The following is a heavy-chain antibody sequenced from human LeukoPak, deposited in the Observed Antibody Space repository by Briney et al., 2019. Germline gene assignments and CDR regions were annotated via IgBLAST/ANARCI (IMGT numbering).Heavy chain of an antibody. D-gene: IGHD3-10*01. CDR3: ARDRGTTVARGVPSWFDP. CDR2: IDTNGDT. CDR1: GDSISNGGDY. Sequence: SQTLSLTCIVSGDSISNGGDYWTWIRQPAGKGLEYIGRIDTNGDTKYDTSLESRVTISMDTSRNQFSLKLTSVSAADTALYYCARDRGTTVARGVPSWFDPWGQGILVTVSS. J-gene: IGHJ5*02. V-gene: IGHV4-61*02.